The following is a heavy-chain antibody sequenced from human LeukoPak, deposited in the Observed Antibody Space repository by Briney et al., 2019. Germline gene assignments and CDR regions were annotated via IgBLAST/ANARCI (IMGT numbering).Heavy chain of an antibody. CDR3: ARRIGYLFDT. Sequence: SETLSLTCTVSGGSISSSSYYWGWIRQPPGKGLEWIGSIYYSGSTYYNPSLKSRVTISVDTSKNQFSLKLSSVTAADTAVYYCARRIGYLFDTWGQGTLVTVSS. J-gene: IGHJ5*02. CDR1: GGSISSSSYY. D-gene: IGHD1-26*01. CDR2: IYYSGST. V-gene: IGHV4-39*01.